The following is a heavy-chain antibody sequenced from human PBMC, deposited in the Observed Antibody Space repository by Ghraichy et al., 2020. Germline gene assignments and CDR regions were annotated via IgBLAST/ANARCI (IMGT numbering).Heavy chain of an antibody. D-gene: IGHD3-3*01. Sequence: GVSLRLTCVASGFNFAGYVMSWVRQAPGEGPEWVSLISVGHTTHYADSVKGRVTISRDNSKNTLYLQMNNLRAEDTAVYYCAKDRSGEYGDEYFQVWGQGTLVTVSS. V-gene: IGHV3-23*01. CDR1: GFNFAGYV. CDR2: ISVGHTT. CDR3: AKDRSGEYGDEYFQV. J-gene: IGHJ1*01.